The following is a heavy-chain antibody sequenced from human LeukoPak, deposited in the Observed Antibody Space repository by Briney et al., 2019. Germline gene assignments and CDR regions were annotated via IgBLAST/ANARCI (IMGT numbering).Heavy chain of an antibody. CDR1: GFTFSNAW. Sequence: GGSLRLSCAAPGFTFSNAWMSWVRQAPGKGLEWVGRIKSQTDGGTTDYAAPVKGRFTISRDDSKITLYLQMNSLKTEDTAMYYCTIVSYYGSGSLPAYWGQGALVTVSS. CDR2: IKSQTDGGTT. J-gene: IGHJ4*02. D-gene: IGHD3-10*01. CDR3: TIVSYYGSGSLPAY. V-gene: IGHV3-15*01.